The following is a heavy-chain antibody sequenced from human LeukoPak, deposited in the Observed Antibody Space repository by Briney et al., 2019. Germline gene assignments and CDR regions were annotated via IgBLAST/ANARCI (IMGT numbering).Heavy chain of an antibody. J-gene: IGHJ6*03. CDR2: IKQDGSEK. V-gene: IGHV3-7*01. D-gene: IGHD6-13*01. CDR1: GFTFSSYW. CDR3: ARDRIAAYYYYMDI. Sequence: QPGGSLRLSCAASGFTFSSYWMSWVRQAPGKGLEWVANIKQDGSEKYYVDSVKGRFTISRDNAKNSLYLQMNSLRAEDTAVYYCARDRIAAYYYYMDIWGKGTTVTISS.